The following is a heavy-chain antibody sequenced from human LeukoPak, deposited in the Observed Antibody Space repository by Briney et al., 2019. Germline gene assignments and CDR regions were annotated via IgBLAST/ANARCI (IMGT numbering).Heavy chain of an antibody. J-gene: IGHJ4*02. CDR1: GASISSSNW. Sequence: SGTLSLTCAVSGASISSSNWWSWARQPPGKGLEWIGSIYYSGSTYYNPSFKSRVTISVDTSKNQFSLKLSSVTASDTAVYYCASQNRYCSNGVCFNYFDYWGQGTLVTVSS. V-gene: IGHV4-4*02. D-gene: IGHD2-8*01. CDR3: ASQNRYCSNGVCFNYFDY. CDR2: IYYSGST.